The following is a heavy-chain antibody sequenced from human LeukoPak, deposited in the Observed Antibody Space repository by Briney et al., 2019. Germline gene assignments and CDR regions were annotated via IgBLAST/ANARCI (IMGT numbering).Heavy chain of an antibody. D-gene: IGHD3-22*01. CDR2: MYYSGST. CDR1: GGSISSGDYY. Sequence: PSEPLSLTCTVSGGSISSGDYYRSWIRQPPGKGLEWIAYMYYSGSTYYNPSLKSRVTMSADTSKNQLSLKLSSVTAADTAVYYCARPYYYDSRIDPWGQGILVTVSS. J-gene: IGHJ5*02. CDR3: ARPYYYDSRIDP. V-gene: IGHV4-30-4*01.